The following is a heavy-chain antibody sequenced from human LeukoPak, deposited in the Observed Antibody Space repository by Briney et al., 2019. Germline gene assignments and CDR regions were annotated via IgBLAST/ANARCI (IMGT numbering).Heavy chain of an antibody. CDR2: FHDSGSA. Sequence: SETLSLTCTVSGGSISSYFWSWIRQPPGKGLEWIGYFHDSGSANYNPSLKSRITMSVDTSKNQFSLKLRSVTAADTAVYYRARDSHSVDTATPRGFDPWGQGTLVTVSS. CDR3: ARDSHSVDTATPRGFDP. V-gene: IGHV4-59*01. J-gene: IGHJ5*02. D-gene: IGHD2-15*01. CDR1: GGSISSYF.